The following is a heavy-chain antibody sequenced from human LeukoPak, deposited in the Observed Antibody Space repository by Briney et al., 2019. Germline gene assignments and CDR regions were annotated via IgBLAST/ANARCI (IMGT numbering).Heavy chain of an antibody. CDR3: ARWVDSHNWFDL. Sequence: PSETLSLTCTASGGSISSSSYYWGWIRQPPGKGLEWIGSIYYSGSTYYNPSLKSRVTISVDTSKNQFSLKLSSVTAADTAVYYCARWVDSHNWFDLWGQGTLVTVSS. D-gene: IGHD2-15*01. CDR2: IYYSGST. J-gene: IGHJ5*02. CDR1: GGSISSSSYY. V-gene: IGHV4-39*01.